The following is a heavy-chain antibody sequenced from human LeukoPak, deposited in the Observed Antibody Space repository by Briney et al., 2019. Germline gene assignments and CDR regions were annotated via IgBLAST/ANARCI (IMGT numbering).Heavy chain of an antibody. D-gene: IGHD6-6*01. CDR3: ARRARPNYYMDV. CDR2: INHSGST. V-gene: IGHV4-34*01. J-gene: IGHJ6*03. Sequence: SETLSLTCAVHGGSFSGYYWSWIRQPPGKGLEWIGEINHSGSTNYNPSLKSRVTISVDTSKNQFSLKLSSVTAADTAVYYCARRARPNYYMDVWGKGTTVTVSS. CDR1: GGSFSGYY.